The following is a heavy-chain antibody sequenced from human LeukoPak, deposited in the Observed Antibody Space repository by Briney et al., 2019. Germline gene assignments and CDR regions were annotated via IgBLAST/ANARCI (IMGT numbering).Heavy chain of an antibody. V-gene: IGHV3-30*18. CDR2: ISYDGSNK. Sequence: PGGSLRLSCAASGFTFSSYGMHWVRQAPGKGLEWVAVISYDGSNKYYADSVKGRFTISRDNSKNTLYLQMNSLRAEDTAVYYCAKDGHSSSWYALFDYWGQGTLVTVSS. D-gene: IGHD6-13*01. J-gene: IGHJ4*02. CDR3: AKDGHSSSWYALFDY. CDR1: GFTFSSYG.